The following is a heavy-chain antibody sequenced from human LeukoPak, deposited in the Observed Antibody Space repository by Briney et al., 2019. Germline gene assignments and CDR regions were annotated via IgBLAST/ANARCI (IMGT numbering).Heavy chain of an antibody. CDR1: GFTFSSYG. J-gene: IGHJ4*02. Sequence: GGSLRLSCAASGFTFSSYGMHWVRQAPGKGLEWVAVIWYDGSNKYYADSVKGRFTISRDNSKNTLYLQMNSLRAEDTAVYYCARGGGSSWLTGPRYWGQGTLVTVSS. D-gene: IGHD6-13*01. V-gene: IGHV3-33*01. CDR2: IWYDGSNK. CDR3: ARGGGSSWLTGPRY.